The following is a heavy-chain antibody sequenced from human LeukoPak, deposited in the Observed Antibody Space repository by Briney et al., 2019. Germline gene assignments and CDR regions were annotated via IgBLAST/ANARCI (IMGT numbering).Heavy chain of an antibody. V-gene: IGHV1-46*04. CDR2: INPSGGST. CDR1: GYTFTSYY. J-gene: IGHJ6*03. CDR3: ARGPRITLIRGGQWYFYMDV. D-gene: IGHD3-10*01. Sequence: ASVKVSCKASGYTFTSYYMHWVRQAPGQGLEWMGIINPSGGSTNYAQKLQGRVTMTRDTSTSTVYMELSSLRSDDTAVYYCARGPRITLIRGGQWYFYMDVWGKGTTVTVSS.